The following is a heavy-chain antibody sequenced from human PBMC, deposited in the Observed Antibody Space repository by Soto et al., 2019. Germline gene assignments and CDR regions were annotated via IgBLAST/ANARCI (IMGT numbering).Heavy chain of an antibody. V-gene: IGHV3-23*01. CDR3: AHPRGYGVFDAVDI. CDR2: ISNSGGST. CDR1: GFIFSTYA. J-gene: IGHJ3*02. Sequence: EVQLLETGGGLVQPGGSLRLSCAASGFIFSTYAMNWVRQDPGKGLEWVSAISNSGGSTYYAESVRGRFTISRDNSINTLYLRMSSLRTEDTAVYYCAHPRGYGVFDAVDIWGQGTLVTVSS. D-gene: IGHD4-17*01.